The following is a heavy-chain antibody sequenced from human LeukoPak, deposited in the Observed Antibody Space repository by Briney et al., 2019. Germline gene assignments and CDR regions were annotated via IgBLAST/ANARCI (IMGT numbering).Heavy chain of an antibody. CDR3: ARGTDTGTPHDY. J-gene: IGHJ4*02. Sequence: PSETLSLTCTVSGGSISSGGYYWSWIRQPPGKGLEWIGYIYHSGSTYYNPSLKSRVTISVDRSKNQFSLKLSSVTAADTAVYYCARGTDTGTPHDYWGQGTLVTVSS. CDR2: IYHSGST. D-gene: IGHD4-11*01. CDR1: GGSISSGGYY. V-gene: IGHV4-30-2*01.